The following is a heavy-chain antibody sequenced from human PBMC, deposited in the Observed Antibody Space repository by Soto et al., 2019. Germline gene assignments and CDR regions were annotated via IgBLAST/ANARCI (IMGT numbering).Heavy chain of an antibody. CDR3: AKAGGSGSYYIRGWFDP. CDR2: ISGSGGST. Sequence: EVQLLESGGGLVQPGGSLRLSCAASGFTFSSYAMSWVRQAPGKGLEWVSAISGSGGSTYYADSVKGRFTISRDNSKNTLYLQMNSLRAEDTAVYCCAKAGGSGSYYIRGWFDPWGQGTLVTVSS. D-gene: IGHD3-10*01. CDR1: GFTFSSYA. V-gene: IGHV3-23*01. J-gene: IGHJ5*02.